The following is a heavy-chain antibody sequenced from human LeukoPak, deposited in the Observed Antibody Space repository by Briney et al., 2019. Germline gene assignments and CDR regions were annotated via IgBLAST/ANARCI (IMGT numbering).Heavy chain of an antibody. CDR3: ARVPSGKAARPWYFDY. CDR2: IKQDGSEK. CDR1: GFSFSGYT. D-gene: IGHD6-6*01. Sequence: GGSLRLSCTASGFSFSGYTMNWVRQAPGKGLEWVANIKQDGSEKYYVDSVKGRFTISRDNAKNSLYLQMNSLRAEDTAVYHCARVPSGKAARPWYFDYWGQGTLVTVSS. J-gene: IGHJ4*02. V-gene: IGHV3-7*01.